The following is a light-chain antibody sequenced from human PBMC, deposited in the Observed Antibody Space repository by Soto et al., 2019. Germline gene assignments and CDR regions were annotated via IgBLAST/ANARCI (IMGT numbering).Light chain of an antibody. CDR3: QQYNNWWT. Sequence: EIVMTQSPATLSMSPGERATLSCRASQSVSSRLAWYQQKPGQAPRLLIYGASTRATGIPDRFSGSGSETECTLTISSLQAEDFAIYYCQQYNNWWTFGQGPKVEIK. CDR2: GAS. CDR1: QSVSSR. V-gene: IGKV3-15*01. J-gene: IGKJ1*01.